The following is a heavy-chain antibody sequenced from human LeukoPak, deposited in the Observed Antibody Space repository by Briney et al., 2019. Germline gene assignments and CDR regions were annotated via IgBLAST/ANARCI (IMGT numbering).Heavy chain of an antibody. D-gene: IGHD6-19*01. V-gene: IGHV4-61*02. Sequence: SETLSLTCIVSGDSISRGSHYWSWIRQPAGKGLEWIGRVYTTGSTDYNPSLKSRVTISVDTSKNQFSLKLSSVTAADTAVYYCARDGAPYSTGWYYWGQGTLVTVSS. J-gene: IGHJ4*02. CDR3: ARDGAPYSTGWYY. CDR1: GDSISRGSHY. CDR2: VYTTGST.